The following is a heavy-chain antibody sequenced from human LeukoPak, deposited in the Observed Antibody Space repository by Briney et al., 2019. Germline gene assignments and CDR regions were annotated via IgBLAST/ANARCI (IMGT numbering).Heavy chain of an antibody. Sequence: GGSLRLSCAASGFTFSSYAMHWVRQAPGKGLEWVAVISYDGNNKYYADSVKGRFTISRDNSKNTLYLQMNSLRAEDTAVYYCAELGITMIGGVWGKGTTVTISS. CDR3: AELGITMIGGV. D-gene: IGHD3-10*02. CDR2: ISYDGNNK. CDR1: GFTFSSYA. V-gene: IGHV3-30*04. J-gene: IGHJ6*04.